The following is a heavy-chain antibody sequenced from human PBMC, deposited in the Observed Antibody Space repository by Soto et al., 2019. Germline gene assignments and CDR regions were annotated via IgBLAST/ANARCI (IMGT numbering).Heavy chain of an antibody. V-gene: IGHV2-5*02. CDR2: IYWDDDK. Sequence: QITLKESGPTLVKPTQTLTLTCPFSGFSLTTRGVGVGWIRQPPGKALECLALIYWDDDKRYSPSLQSRLSSTKDTSKKPVVLTMTNVDPVYTATYYCAHIPMYYQYDWFDPLGQGTLGSGSS. J-gene: IGHJ5*02. CDR3: AHIPMYYQYDWFDP. D-gene: IGHD3-16*01. CDR1: GFSLTTRGVG.